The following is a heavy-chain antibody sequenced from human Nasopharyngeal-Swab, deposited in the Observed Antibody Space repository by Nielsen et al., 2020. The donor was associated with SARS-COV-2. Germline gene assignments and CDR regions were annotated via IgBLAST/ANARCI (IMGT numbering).Heavy chain of an antibody. Sequence: GGSLRLSCAASGFTFSSYAMHWFRQAPGKGLEWVAVITYDGSNKYYADSVKGRFTISRDNSKNTLYLQMNSLRAEDTAVYYCARGRTGNYYYGMDVWGQGTTVTVSS. V-gene: IGHV3-30-3*01. CDR1: GFTFSSYA. J-gene: IGHJ6*02. D-gene: IGHD1/OR15-1a*01. CDR2: ITYDGSNK. CDR3: ARGRTGNYYYGMDV.